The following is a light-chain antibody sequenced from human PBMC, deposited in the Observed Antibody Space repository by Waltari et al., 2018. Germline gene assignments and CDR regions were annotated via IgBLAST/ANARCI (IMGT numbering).Light chain of an antibody. CDR1: QSVGNY. V-gene: IGKV3-20*01. CDR3: QKYDYLPAT. J-gene: IGKJ1*01. Sequence: VLTQSPGSPSLSPGERSTLSCRASQSVGNYLAWYQQKPGQAPMLLIYHASTRAPGIPDRFSGSGSGTDFSLTISRLEPEDFAVYYCQKYDYLPATFGQGTKVEIK. CDR2: HAS.